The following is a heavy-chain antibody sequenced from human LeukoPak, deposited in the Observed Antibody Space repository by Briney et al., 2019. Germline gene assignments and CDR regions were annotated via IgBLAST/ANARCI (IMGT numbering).Heavy chain of an antibody. D-gene: IGHD1-26*01. J-gene: IGHJ4*02. CDR1: GFTFDDYA. Sequence: GRSLRLSCAASGFTFDDYAMHWVRQAPGKGLGWVSGISWNSGSIGYADSVKGRFTISRDNAKNSLYLQMNSLRAEDTALYYCAKDSGWEGGSYKTDWGQGTLVTVSS. CDR3: AKDSGWEGGSYKTD. CDR2: ISWNSGSI. V-gene: IGHV3-9*01.